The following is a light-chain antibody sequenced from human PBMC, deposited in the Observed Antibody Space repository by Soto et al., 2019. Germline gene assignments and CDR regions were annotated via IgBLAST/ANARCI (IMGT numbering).Light chain of an antibody. CDR2: SAS. CDR1: QSVSSSY. J-gene: IGKJ1*01. Sequence: IVLTQSPGTLSLSPEERATLSCRASQSVSSSYLAWYQQKPGQAPRLLVHSASSRATGIPDRFSGSGSGTDFTLTFSRLEPEDFAVYYCQQYGSALWTFGQGTKVDIK. V-gene: IGKV3-20*01. CDR3: QQYGSALWT.